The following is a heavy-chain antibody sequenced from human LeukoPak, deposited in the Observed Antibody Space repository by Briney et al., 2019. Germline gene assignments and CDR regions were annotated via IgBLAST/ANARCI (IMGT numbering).Heavy chain of an antibody. D-gene: IGHD2-2*01. CDR2: IYNNEKS. V-gene: IGHV4-59*12. CDR3: ARGKTGSCYDP. CDR1: GGSMGPYL. J-gene: IGHJ5*02. Sequence: SETLSLTCTVSGGSMGPYLWTWIRQPPGKGLEWIGYIYNNEKSEHNPSLKSRLTLSLDTSKNQFSLKLSSVTAADTAVYYCARGKTGSCYDPWGQGTLVTVSS.